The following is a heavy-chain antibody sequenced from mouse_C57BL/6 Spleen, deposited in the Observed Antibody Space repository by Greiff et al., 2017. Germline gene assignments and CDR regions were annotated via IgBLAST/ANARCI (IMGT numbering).Heavy chain of an antibody. CDR1: GFTFSDYG. CDR2: ISSGSSTI. CDR3: ARRGFYYCGCDY. J-gene: IGHJ2*01. D-gene: IGHD1-1*01. V-gene: IGHV5-17*01. Sequence: EVQLVASGGGLVKPGGSLKLSCAASGFTFSDYGMHWVRQAPEKGLAWVAYISSGSSTIYYADTVNGRFTISRDNAKNTLFRQMTSLRSEDTAMDYCARRGFYYCGCDYWGQGTTLTVSS.